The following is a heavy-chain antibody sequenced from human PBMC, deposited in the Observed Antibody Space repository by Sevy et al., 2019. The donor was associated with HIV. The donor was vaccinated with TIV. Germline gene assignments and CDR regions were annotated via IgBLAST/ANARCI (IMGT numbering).Heavy chain of an antibody. J-gene: IGHJ4*02. CDR2: NSSGSSYI. CDR1: GFTFSYYN. V-gene: IGHV3-21*01. Sequence: GGSLRLSCAASGFTFSYYNMNWVRQAPGKGLEWVSSNSSGSSYIFYVDSVKGRFTISRDNAKDSLFLQMNSLRAEDTAVYYCARNLDYYASGPPDSWGRGTLVTVSS. D-gene: IGHD3-10*01. CDR3: ARNLDYYASGPPDS.